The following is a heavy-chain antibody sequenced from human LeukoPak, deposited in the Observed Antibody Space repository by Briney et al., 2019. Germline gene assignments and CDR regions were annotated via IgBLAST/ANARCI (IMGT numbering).Heavy chain of an antibody. D-gene: IGHD1-7*01. CDR1: GGSFSGYY. V-gene: IGHV4-34*01. J-gene: IGHJ6*03. Sequence: SETLSLTCAVYGGSFSGYYWSWIRQPPGKGLEWIGEINHSGSTNYNPSLKSRVTISVDTSKNRFSLKLSSVTAADTAVYYCAILTGTTVDYYYYMDVWGKGTTVTVSS. CDR3: AILTGTTVDYYYYMDV. CDR2: INHSGST.